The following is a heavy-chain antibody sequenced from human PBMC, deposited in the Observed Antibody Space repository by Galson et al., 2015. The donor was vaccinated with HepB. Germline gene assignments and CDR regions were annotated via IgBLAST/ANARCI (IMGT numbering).Heavy chain of an antibody. Sequence: LRLSCAASGFAFDNYAMTWVRQAPGKGLEWVSSITSSGSHTYYADSVRGRFTLSRDNSKNTVSLQMSSLSADDTAVYYCAKDAIRASLHMWYFHYWGPGTLVVVSS. CDR1: GFAFDNYA. V-gene: IGHV3-23*01. CDR3: AKDAIRASLHMWYFHY. CDR2: ITSSGSHT. J-gene: IGHJ4*02. D-gene: IGHD2-15*01.